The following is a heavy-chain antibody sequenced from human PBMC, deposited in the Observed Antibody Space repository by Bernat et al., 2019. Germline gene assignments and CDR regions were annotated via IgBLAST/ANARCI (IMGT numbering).Heavy chain of an antibody. J-gene: IGHJ4*02. D-gene: IGHD6-19*01. CDR1: GFTFSSYA. CDR3: ARENGEQIAVAVGGFDY. V-gene: IGHV3-30*01. CDR2: ISYDGSNK. Sequence: QVQLVESGGGVVQPGRSLRLSCAASGFTFSSYAMHWVRQAPGKGLEWVAVISYDGSNKYYADSVKGRFTISRDNSKNTLYLQMNSLRAEDTAVYYCARENGEQIAVAVGGFDYWGQGTLGTVSP.